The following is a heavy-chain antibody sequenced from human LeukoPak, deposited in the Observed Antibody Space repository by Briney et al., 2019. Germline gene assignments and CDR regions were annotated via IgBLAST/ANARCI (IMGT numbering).Heavy chain of an antibody. CDR2: INPNSAGT. D-gene: IGHD3-10*01. CDR1: GFTFSTYG. CDR3: ARSYYSGSGMMFDP. Sequence: GGSLRLSCAASGFTFSTYGMHWVRQAPGQGLEWMGWINPNSAGTNYAQKFQYRVTMTRDTSISTAYMELSWLRSDDTALYYCARSYYSGSGMMFDPWGQGTLVTVSS. J-gene: IGHJ5*02. V-gene: IGHV1-2*02.